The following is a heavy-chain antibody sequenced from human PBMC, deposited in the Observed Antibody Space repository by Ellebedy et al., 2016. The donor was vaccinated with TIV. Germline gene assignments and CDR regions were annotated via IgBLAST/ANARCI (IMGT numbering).Heavy chain of an antibody. D-gene: IGHD6-19*01. Sequence: GESLKISCAASEFTVSSNYMSWVRQAPGKGLEWVSVIYSGGSTYYADSVKGRFTISRDNSKNTLYLQMNSLRAEDTAVYYCAREDSSGWYKFSSWGQGTLVTVSS. J-gene: IGHJ5*02. CDR2: IYSGGST. CDR1: EFTVSSNY. V-gene: IGHV3-53*01. CDR3: AREDSSGWYKFSS.